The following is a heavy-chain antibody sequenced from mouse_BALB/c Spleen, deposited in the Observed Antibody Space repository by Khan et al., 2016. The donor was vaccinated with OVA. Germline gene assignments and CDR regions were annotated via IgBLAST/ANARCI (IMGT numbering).Heavy chain of an antibody. CDR3: ARFITTATGYYYAMDY. Sequence: EVELVESGGDLVKPGGSLKLSCAASGFTFSSYGMSWVRQTPDKRLEWVATIISGGSYTSYPDSVKGLFTISSDTAKHNLYLQMSSLKSEDTAMYYCARFITTATGYYYAMDYWGQGTSVTVSS. J-gene: IGHJ4*01. CDR2: IISGGSYT. CDR1: GFTFSSYG. D-gene: IGHD1-2*01. V-gene: IGHV5-6*01.